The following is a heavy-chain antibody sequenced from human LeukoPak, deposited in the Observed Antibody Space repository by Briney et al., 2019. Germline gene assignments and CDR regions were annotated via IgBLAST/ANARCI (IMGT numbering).Heavy chain of an antibody. CDR1: GYTFTSYY. V-gene: IGHV1-46*03. Sequence: GASVKVSCKASGYTFTSYYMHWVRQAPGQGLEWMGIINPSGGSTSYAQKFQGRVTMTRDTSTSTIYMELSSLRSEDTAVYYCARLGYDILTGSTGPPYWGQGTQVTVSS. CDR2: INPSGGST. J-gene: IGHJ4*02. D-gene: IGHD3-9*01. CDR3: ARLGYDILTGSTGPPY.